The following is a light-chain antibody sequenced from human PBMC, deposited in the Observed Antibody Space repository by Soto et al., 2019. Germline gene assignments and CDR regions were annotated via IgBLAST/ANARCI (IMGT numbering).Light chain of an antibody. Sequence: QSVLTQPASVSGSPGQSITISCTGTSSDVGGYNYVSWYQQHPGKAPKLMIYEVSNRPSGVSNRFSGSKSGNTASLTISGLQAVDEADYYCSSYTSSSLYVFGTGTQLTVL. CDR3: SSYTSSSLYV. CDR2: EVS. CDR1: SSDVGGYNY. V-gene: IGLV2-14*01. J-gene: IGLJ6*01.